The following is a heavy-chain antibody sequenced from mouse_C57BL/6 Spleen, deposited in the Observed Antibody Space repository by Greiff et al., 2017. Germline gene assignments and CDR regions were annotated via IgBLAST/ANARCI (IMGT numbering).Heavy chain of an antibody. CDR3: AKVYDYDSSMDY. Sequence: EVKLMESGGGLVKPGGSLKLSCAASGFTFSDYGMHWVRQAPEKGLEWVAYISSGSSTIYYADTVKGRFTISRDNAKNTLFLQMTSLRSEDTAMYYCAKVYDYDSSMDYWGQGTSVTVSS. V-gene: IGHV5-17*01. J-gene: IGHJ4*01. D-gene: IGHD2-4*01. CDR2: ISSGSSTI. CDR1: GFTFSDYG.